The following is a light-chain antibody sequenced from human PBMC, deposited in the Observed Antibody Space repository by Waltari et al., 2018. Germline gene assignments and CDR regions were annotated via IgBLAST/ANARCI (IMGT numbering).Light chain of an antibody. Sequence: DIVMTQSPDSLSVSLGERATINCKSSQNLLFPSSDNHSLAWYQHKPGQPPKALIYWASSRDSGCPDRFSCSGSGTDFTLPISSLQAEDVAVYFCQQYYTIPWTFGQGTKVEI. J-gene: IGKJ1*01. CDR1: QNLLFPSSDNHS. CDR3: QQYYTIPWT. CDR2: WAS. V-gene: IGKV4-1*01.